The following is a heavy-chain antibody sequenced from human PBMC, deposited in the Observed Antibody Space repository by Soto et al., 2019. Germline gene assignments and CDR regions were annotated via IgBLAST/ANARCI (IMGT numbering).Heavy chain of an antibody. J-gene: IGHJ4*02. Sequence: LETQSLTYTFSGLYVRNGIYYLRWIRQPPGKGLEWIGYIYYSGSTNYNPSLKSRVTISVDTSKNQFSLKLSSVTAADTAVYYCAREAQRDSSGYFYPYFDYWGQGILVTVSS. V-gene: IGHV4-61*01. CDR1: GLYVRNGIYY. CDR3: AREAQRDSSGYFYPYFDY. D-gene: IGHD3-22*01. CDR2: IYYSGST.